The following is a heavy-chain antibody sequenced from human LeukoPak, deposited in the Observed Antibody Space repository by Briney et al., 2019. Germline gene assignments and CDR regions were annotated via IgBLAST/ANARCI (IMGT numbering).Heavy chain of an antibody. D-gene: IGHD3-10*01. Sequence: ETLSLTCTVSGGSSSSYYWSWIRQPPGKGLEWIGYIYYSGSTNYNPSLKSRVTISVDTSKNQFSLKLSSVTAADTAVYYCASGAYYYGSGTGWFDPWGQGTLVTVSS. V-gene: IGHV4-59*01. CDR2: IYYSGST. CDR3: ASGAYYYGSGTGWFDP. CDR1: GGSSSSYY. J-gene: IGHJ5*02.